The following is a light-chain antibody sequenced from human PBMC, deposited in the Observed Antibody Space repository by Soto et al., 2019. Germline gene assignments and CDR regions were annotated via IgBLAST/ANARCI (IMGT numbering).Light chain of an antibody. CDR3: PAGDTTTGVV. CDR1: NWGNTY. Sequence: SYELTQTPSVSVSPGQTVSITCSGGNWGNTYASWYQQKPAQAPVLVIYHDFMRTSGIPERFSGSTSGITATLTITGTQAMDEAAYYCPAGDTTTGVVFGEGHKLTVL. V-gene: IGLV3-1*01. CDR2: HDF. J-gene: IGLJ3*02.